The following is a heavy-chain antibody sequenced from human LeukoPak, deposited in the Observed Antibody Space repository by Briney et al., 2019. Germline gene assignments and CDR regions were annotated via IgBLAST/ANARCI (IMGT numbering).Heavy chain of an antibody. V-gene: IGHV3-23*01. J-gene: IGHJ4*02. CDR2: ISGRP. D-gene: IGHD2/OR15-2a*01. Sequence: GGSLRLSCAASGFTFSNYAMSCVRQAPGKGLERVSAISGRPSYADSVKGRFTISRDNSKNTLYLQVNSLRAEDTAVYYCAKALDYWYFDYWGQGSLVTVSS. CDR1: GFTFSNYA. CDR3: AKALDYWYFDY.